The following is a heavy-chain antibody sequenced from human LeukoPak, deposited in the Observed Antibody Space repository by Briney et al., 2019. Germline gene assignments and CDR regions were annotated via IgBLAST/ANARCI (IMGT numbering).Heavy chain of an antibody. CDR2: INPSGGST. Sequence: GASLEVSCTASGYTFTSYYMHWVRQAPGQGLEWMGIINPSGGSTSYAQKFQGRVTMTRDTSTSTVYMELSSLRSEDTAVYYCARVPRRRYCSGGSCYPYVYYYGMDVWGQGTTVTVSS. D-gene: IGHD2-15*01. V-gene: IGHV1-46*01. CDR3: ARVPRRRYCSGGSCYPYVYYYGMDV. CDR1: GYTFTSYY. J-gene: IGHJ6*02.